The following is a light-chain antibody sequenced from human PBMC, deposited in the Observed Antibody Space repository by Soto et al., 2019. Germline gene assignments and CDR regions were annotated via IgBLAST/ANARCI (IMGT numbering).Light chain of an antibody. Sequence: QSPLTQPRSVSASPGQSVTISCTGTNSDVGGYNYVSWYQQYPGKAPKVMIYDVTKRPSGVPDRFSGSKSGNTASLTISGLQTADEADYNCCSYIGFYYYVLGRGTKLT. V-gene: IGLV2-11*01. CDR3: CSYIGFYYYV. CDR2: DVT. J-gene: IGLJ1*01. CDR1: NSDVGGYNY.